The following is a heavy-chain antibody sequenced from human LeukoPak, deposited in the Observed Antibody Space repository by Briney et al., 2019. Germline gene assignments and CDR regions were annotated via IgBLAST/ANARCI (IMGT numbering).Heavy chain of an antibody. CDR3: ARVRIVVVVAATFGDWFDP. D-gene: IGHD2-15*01. J-gene: IGHJ5*02. CDR2: ISAYNGNT. Sequence: ASVKASCKASGYTFTSYGISWVRQAPGQGLEWMGWISAYNGNTNYAQKLQGRVTMTTDTSTSTAYMELRSLRSDDTAVYYCARVRIVVVVAATFGDWFDPWGQGTLVTVSS. V-gene: IGHV1-18*01. CDR1: GYTFTSYG.